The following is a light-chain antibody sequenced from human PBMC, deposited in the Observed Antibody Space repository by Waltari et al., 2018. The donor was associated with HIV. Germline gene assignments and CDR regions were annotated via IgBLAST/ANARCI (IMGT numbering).Light chain of an antibody. V-gene: IGLV2-14*01. CDR2: EVD. J-gene: IGLJ3*02. CDR1: DSDFDTFNF. CDR3: GSYSARSSVT. Sequence: QSALTQPASVSGSPGQSPTLSCTGHDSDFDTFNFVPSYQQPPGRPPKLILFEVDSRASGVSDRFSGSMSGDTASLTISALRAEDEADYFCGSYSARSSVTFGGGTKVTVL.